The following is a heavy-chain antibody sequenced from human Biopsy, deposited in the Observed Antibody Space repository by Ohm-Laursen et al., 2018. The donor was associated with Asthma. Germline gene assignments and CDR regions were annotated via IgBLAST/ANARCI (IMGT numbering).Heavy chain of an antibody. V-gene: IGHV1-69*15. CDR1: GDSFSNYA. J-gene: IGHJ4*02. CDR2: IIPIFGPT. D-gene: IGHD2-2*01. Sequence: SSVKVSCKASGDSFSNYAISWVRQAPGQGLEWMGRIIPIFGPTNYAQKFQGRVTISADDSTSTAYMELSSLSSEDAALYYCARGPEYVRSSGALDYWGQGTLVTVSS. CDR3: ARGPEYVRSSGALDY.